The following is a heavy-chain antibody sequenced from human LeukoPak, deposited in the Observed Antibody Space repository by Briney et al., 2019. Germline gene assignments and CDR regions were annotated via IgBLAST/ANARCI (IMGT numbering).Heavy chain of an antibody. J-gene: IGHJ4*02. D-gene: IGHD2-15*01. CDR2: IIPDGTST. CDR3: ARVHVGTATTYSYDY. CDR1: GFTFSDYL. Sequence: GGSLRLSCAASGFTFSDYLMHWVRQAPGRGLVWVSRIIPDGTSTNYAHSVKGRFTISRDNAKKTLYLQINSLRAEDTAVYYFARVHVGTATTYSYDYWGQGTLVTVSS. V-gene: IGHV3-74*01.